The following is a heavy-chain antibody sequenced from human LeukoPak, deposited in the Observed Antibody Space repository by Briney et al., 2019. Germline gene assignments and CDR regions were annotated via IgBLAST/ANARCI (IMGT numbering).Heavy chain of an antibody. V-gene: IGHV4-59*01. CDR2: IYYSGST. J-gene: IGHJ5*02. Sequence: SETLSLTCTVSGGSISSYYRSWIRQPPGKGLEWIGYIYYSGSTNYNPSLKSRVTISVDTSKNQFSLKLSSVTAADTAVYYCARTLRANWFDPWGQGTLVTVSS. CDR1: GGSISSYY. CDR3: ARTLRANWFDP.